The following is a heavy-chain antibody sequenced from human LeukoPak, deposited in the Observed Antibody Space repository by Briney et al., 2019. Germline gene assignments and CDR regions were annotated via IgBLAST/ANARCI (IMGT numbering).Heavy chain of an antibody. CDR3: TTYGSGRKFDY. J-gene: IGHJ4*02. CDR2: IESKTDGGTT. V-gene: IGHV3-15*04. Sequence: NSGGSLRLSCAASGFSFSDAWMSWVRRIPGKGLEWVGRIESKTDGGTTDYAAPVKGRFTISRDDSTNTLYLQMNSLKSEDTAVYYCTTYGSGRKFDYWGQGILVTVSS. D-gene: IGHD3-10*01. CDR1: GFSFSDAW.